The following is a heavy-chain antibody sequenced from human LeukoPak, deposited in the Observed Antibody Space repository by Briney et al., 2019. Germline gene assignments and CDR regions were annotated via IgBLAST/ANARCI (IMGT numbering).Heavy chain of an antibody. CDR2: ISSRSTHI. V-gene: IGHV3-21*01. Sequence: GGSLRLSCAASGFTFSVYSMNWVRQAPGKGLEWVSSISSRSTHIYYVDSLKGRFTISRDNAKNTLYLQMNSLRVEDAAVYYCVRGYSSGYRLDYWGQGTLVTVSS. D-gene: IGHD3-22*01. CDR1: GFTFSVYS. J-gene: IGHJ4*02. CDR3: VRGYSSGYRLDY.